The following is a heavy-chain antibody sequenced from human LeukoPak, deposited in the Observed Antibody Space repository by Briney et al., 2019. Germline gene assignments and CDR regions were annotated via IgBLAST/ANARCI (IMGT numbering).Heavy chain of an antibody. V-gene: IGHV3-23*01. CDR3: AKVSYDFWSGQHFDY. D-gene: IGHD3-3*01. CDR2: ISGSGGST. J-gene: IGHJ4*02. Sequence: GRSLRLSCAASGFTFSSYAMSWVRQAPGKGLEWVSAISGSGGSTYYADSVKGRFTISRDNSKNTLYLQMNSLRAEDTAVYYCAKVSYDFWSGQHFDYWGQGTLVTVSS. CDR1: GFTFSSYA.